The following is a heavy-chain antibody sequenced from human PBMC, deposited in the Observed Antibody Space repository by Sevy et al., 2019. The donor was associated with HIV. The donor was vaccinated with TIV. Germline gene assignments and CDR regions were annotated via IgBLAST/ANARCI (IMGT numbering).Heavy chain of an antibody. V-gene: IGHV3-30*04. D-gene: IGHD6-13*01. CDR3: ARGPQIRIAAAGIRGYFQH. CDR1: GFTFSSYA. CDR2: IPYEGSNK. J-gene: IGHJ1*01. Sequence: GGSLRLSCAASGFTFSSYAMHWVRQAPGKGLEWVAVIPYEGSNKYYADSVKGRFTISRDNSKNTLYLQMNSLRAEDTAVYYCARGPQIRIAAAGIRGYFQHWGQGTLVTVSS.